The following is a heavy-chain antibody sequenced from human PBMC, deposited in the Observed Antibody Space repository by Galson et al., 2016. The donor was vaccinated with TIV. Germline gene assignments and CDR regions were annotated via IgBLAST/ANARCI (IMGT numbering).Heavy chain of an antibody. CDR3: ASDRNTALDTYHQYYGMDV. CDR2: IIPLFRTT. V-gene: IGHV1-69*06. D-gene: IGHD5-18*01. Sequence: SVKVSCKASGGTFSSYVFNWVRLAPGQGLEWMGGIIPLFRTTNYAQKFQGRVTITADKSSTTVYMELNSLRSGDTAVYYCASDRNTALDTYHQYYGMDVWGQGTTVTVSS. CDR1: GGTFSSYV. J-gene: IGHJ6*02.